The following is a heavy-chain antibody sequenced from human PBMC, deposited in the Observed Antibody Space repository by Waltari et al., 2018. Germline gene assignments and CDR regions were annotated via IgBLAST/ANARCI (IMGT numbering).Heavy chain of an antibody. D-gene: IGHD3-16*01. Sequence: QVQLVQSGAEVRKPGSSVKVSCKASGGTFGRYAITWVRQAHGEGLEWMGGIIPIFGTAPNYAQKFQGRLTITADESTATVYMDLSSLRSDDTAVYYCARRQLGGAFDPWGQGTLVSVSS. V-gene: IGHV1-69*12. CDR2: IIPIFGTAP. CDR3: ARRQLGGAFDP. J-gene: IGHJ5*02. CDR1: GGTFGRYA.